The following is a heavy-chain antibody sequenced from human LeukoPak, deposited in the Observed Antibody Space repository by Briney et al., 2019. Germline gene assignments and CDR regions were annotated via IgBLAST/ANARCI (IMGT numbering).Heavy chain of an antibody. CDR3: AKAGAYDYTSFSY. J-gene: IGHJ4*02. D-gene: IGHD3-16*01. CDR2: ISASGGAT. Sequence: PGGSLRLSCAASGFTCSSSVMSWVRQAPGKGLEWVSGISASGGATYHADSVKGRFAISRDNSKNTLYLQMDSLRADDTALYYCAKAGAYDYTSFSYWGQGTLVTVSS. V-gene: IGHV3-23*01. CDR1: GFTCSSSV.